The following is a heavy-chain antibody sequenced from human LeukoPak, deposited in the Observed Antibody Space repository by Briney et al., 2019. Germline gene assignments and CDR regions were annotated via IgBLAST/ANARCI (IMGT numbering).Heavy chain of an antibody. J-gene: IGHJ4*02. CDR1: GYSFTSNY. Sequence: ASVNVSCKASGYSFTSNYIQWVRQAPGQGLEWMGMTYPRDGSTSYAQRFQDRVTVTRDTSTSTVHMELSGLRSEDTAVYYCARDQEGFDYWGQGTLVTVSS. CDR2: TYPRDGST. V-gene: IGHV1-46*01. CDR3: ARDQEGFDY.